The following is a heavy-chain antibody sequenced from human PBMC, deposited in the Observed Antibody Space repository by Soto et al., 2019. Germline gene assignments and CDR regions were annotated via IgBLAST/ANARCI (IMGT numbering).Heavy chain of an antibody. V-gene: IGHV4-59*01. Sequence: QVQLQGSGPGLLKPSETLSLTCTVSGDSISSYYWSWIRQPPGKGLEWIGYIYYSGSTNYNPSLKRRVTISVNTSKNQFSLKLSSVTAADTAVYFCAGSNGDYGDYWSPGTLVTVSS. J-gene: IGHJ4*02. CDR3: AGSNGDYGDY. D-gene: IGHD4-17*01. CDR2: IYYSGST. CDR1: GDSISSYY.